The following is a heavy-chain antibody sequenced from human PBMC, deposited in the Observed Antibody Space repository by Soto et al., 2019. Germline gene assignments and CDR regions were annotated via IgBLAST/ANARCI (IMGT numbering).Heavy chain of an antibody. V-gene: IGHV3-30*18. CDR2: ISYDGSNK. CDR3: AKDHNPLYSGYDSIQYFDY. Sequence: GGSLRLSCAASGFTFSSYGMHWVRQAPGKGLEWVAVISYDGSNKYYADSVKGRFTISRDNSKNTLYLQMNSLRAEDTAVYYCAKDHNPLYSGYDSIQYFDYWGQGTLVTVSS. D-gene: IGHD5-12*01. J-gene: IGHJ4*02. CDR1: GFTFSSYG.